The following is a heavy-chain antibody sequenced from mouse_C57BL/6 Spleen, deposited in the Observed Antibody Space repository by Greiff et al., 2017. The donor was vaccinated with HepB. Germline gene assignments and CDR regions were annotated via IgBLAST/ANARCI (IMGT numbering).Heavy chain of an antibody. Sequence: QVQLQQPGAELVRPGSSVKLSCKASGYTFTSYWMHWVKQRPIQGLEWIGNIDPSDSETPYNQKFKDKATLTVDKSSSKAYMQLSSLTSEDSAVYYCARGGNYVLYFDYWGQGTTLTVSS. J-gene: IGHJ2*01. V-gene: IGHV1-52*01. D-gene: IGHD2-1*01. CDR1: GYTFTSYW. CDR3: ARGGNYVLYFDY. CDR2: IDPSDSET.